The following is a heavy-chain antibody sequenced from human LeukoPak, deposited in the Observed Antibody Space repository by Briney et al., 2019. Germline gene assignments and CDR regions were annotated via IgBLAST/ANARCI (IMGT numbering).Heavy chain of an antibody. J-gene: IGHJ6*03. V-gene: IGHV4-39*07. Sequence: SETLSLTCTVSGGSISSSSYYWGWIRQPPGKGLEWIGSIYYSGSTYYNPSLKSRVTISVDTSKNQFSLKLSSVTAADTAVYYCWRDHSGKDYYYYYMDVWGKGTTVTVSS. CDR3: WRDHSGKDYYYYYMDV. CDR2: IYYSGST. D-gene: IGHD3-10*01. CDR1: GGSISSSSYY.